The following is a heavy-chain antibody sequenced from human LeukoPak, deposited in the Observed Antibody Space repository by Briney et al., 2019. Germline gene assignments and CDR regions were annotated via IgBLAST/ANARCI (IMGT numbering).Heavy chain of an antibody. CDR3: ASRAYDSSGYYPELFY. D-gene: IGHD3-22*01. V-gene: IGHV1-18*01. J-gene: IGHJ4*02. Sequence: ASVKVSCKASGYTFTSYGISWVRQAPGQGLEWMGWISAYNGNTNYAQKLQGRVTMTTDTSTSTAYMELSSLRSEDTAVYYCASRAYDSSGYYPELFYWGQGTLVTVSS. CDR2: ISAYNGNT. CDR1: GYTFTSYG.